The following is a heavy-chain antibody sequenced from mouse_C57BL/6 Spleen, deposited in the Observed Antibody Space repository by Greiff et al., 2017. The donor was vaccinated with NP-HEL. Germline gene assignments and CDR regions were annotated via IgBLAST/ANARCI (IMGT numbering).Heavy chain of an antibody. CDR2: IYPSDSET. J-gene: IGHJ1*03. Sequence: QVQLQQPGAELVRPGSSVKLSCKASGYTFTSYWMDWVQQRPGQGLEWIGNIYPSDSETHYNQKFKDKATLTVDKSSSTAYMQLSSLTSEDSAVYYCARITTVGDWYFDVWGTGTTVTVSS. D-gene: IGHD1-1*01. CDR1: GYTFTSYW. CDR3: ARITTVGDWYFDV. V-gene: IGHV1-61*01.